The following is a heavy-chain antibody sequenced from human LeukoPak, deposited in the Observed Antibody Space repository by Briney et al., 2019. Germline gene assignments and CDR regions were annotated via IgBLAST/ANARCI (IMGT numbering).Heavy chain of an antibody. J-gene: IGHJ5*02. CDR2: INPSGSST. Sequence: GASVKVSCKASGYAFTRHYMHWVRQAPGQGLEWMGLINPSGSSTIYAQKFQGRVTMTRDMSTSTDYMELSSLRSEDTAVCYCARDNSVGDYAWWFDPWGQGTLVTVSS. V-gene: IGHV1-46*01. CDR3: ARDNSVGDYAWWFDP. D-gene: IGHD1-26*01. CDR1: GYAFTRHY.